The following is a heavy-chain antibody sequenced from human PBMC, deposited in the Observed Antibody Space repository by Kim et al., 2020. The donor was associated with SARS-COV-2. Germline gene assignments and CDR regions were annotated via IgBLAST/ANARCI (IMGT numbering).Heavy chain of an antibody. CDR3: AKDEGGFLEWSHFDY. V-gene: IGHV3-23*01. D-gene: IGHD3-3*01. Sequence: GGSLRLSCAASGFTFSSYAMSWVRQAPGKGLEWVSAISGSGGSTYYADSVKGRFTISRDNSKNTLYLQMNRLRAEDTAVYYCAKDEGGFLEWSHFDYWGQGTLVTVSS. J-gene: IGHJ4*02. CDR1: GFTFSSYA. CDR2: ISGSGGST.